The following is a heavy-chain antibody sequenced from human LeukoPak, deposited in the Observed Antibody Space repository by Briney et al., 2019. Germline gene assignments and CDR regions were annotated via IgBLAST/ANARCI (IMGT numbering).Heavy chain of an antibody. CDR1: GGFVSSGSYY. D-gene: IGHD5-18*01. CDR3: AREAMYSYGNNFDY. J-gene: IGHJ4*02. Sequence: SETLSLTCTVSGGFVSSGSYYWSWIRQPPGKGLEWIGYIYYSGSTNYNPSLKSRVTISVDTSKNQFSLKLSSVTAADTAVYHCAREAMYSYGNNFDYWGQGTLVTVSS. V-gene: IGHV4-61*01. CDR2: IYYSGST.